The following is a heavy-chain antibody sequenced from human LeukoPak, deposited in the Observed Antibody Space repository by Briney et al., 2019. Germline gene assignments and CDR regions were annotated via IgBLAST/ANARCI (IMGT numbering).Heavy chain of an antibody. V-gene: IGHV4-59*12. J-gene: IGHJ6*03. CDR2: IYYSGST. Sequence: TPSETLSLTCTVSGGSISSYYWSWIRQPPGKGLEWIGYIYYSGSTNYNPSLKSRVTISVDTSKNQFSLELSSVTAADTAVYYCAREPLMRWFGELSEDYYYYMDVWGKGTTVTISS. CDR1: GGSISSYY. D-gene: IGHD3-10*01. CDR3: AREPLMRWFGELSEDYYYYMDV.